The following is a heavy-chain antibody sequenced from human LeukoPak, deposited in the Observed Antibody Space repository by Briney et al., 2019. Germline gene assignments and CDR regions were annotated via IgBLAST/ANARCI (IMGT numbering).Heavy chain of an antibody. Sequence: VASVKVSCKASGYTFTSYGISWVRQAPGQGLEWMGWISAYNGNTNYAQKLQGRVTMTTDTSTSTAYMELRSLRSDDTAVYYCARDSHGVLRGIAVASSVPDIWGQGTMVTVSS. D-gene: IGHD6-19*01. CDR1: GYTFTSYG. V-gene: IGHV1-18*01. CDR2: ISAYNGNT. CDR3: ARDSHGVLRGIAVASSVPDI. J-gene: IGHJ3*02.